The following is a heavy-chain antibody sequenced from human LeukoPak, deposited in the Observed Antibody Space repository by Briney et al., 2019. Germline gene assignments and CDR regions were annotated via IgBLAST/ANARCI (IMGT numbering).Heavy chain of an antibody. CDR2: IYYSGST. V-gene: IGHV4-59*01. CDR3: ARALLSGYDFWSGPTNYGMDV. J-gene: IGHJ6*02. CDR1: GGSISSYY. D-gene: IGHD3-3*01. Sequence: SETLSLTCTVSGGSISSYYWSWIRQPPGKGLEWIGYIYYSGSTNYNPSLKRRVTISVDTSKNQFSLKLSSVTAADTAVYYCARALLSGYDFWSGPTNYGMDVWGQGTTVTVSS.